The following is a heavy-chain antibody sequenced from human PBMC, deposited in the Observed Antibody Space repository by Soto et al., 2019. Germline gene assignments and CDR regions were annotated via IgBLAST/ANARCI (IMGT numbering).Heavy chain of an antibody. CDR3: ACPKPGYTSSWEHY. CDR2: INQRGST. V-gene: IGHV4-34*01. J-gene: IGHJ4*02. Sequence: QVQLQQWGAGLLKPSETLSLTCTVYGGSFSAYYCSWIRQPPGKGLEWIGEINQRGSTNYKPSLRVRVTTSVDTPKNQVSLRMSSVPAADTAVYYCACPKPGYTSSWEHYWGQGSLVTVSS. D-gene: IGHD6-13*01. CDR1: GGSFSAYY.